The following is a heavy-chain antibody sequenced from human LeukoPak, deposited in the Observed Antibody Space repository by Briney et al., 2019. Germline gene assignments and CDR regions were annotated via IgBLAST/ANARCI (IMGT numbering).Heavy chain of an antibody. CDR3: ARDGDRSSWYFDY. D-gene: IGHD6-13*01. Sequence: GASVKVSCKASGYTLTSYVMHWVRQAPGQRLEWMGWINAGNGDTKYSQKFQGRVTISRDTSASTAYMELSSLRSEDTAVYYCARDGDRSSWYFDYWGQGTLVTVSS. J-gene: IGHJ4*02. CDR1: GYTLTSYV. CDR2: INAGNGDT. V-gene: IGHV1-3*01.